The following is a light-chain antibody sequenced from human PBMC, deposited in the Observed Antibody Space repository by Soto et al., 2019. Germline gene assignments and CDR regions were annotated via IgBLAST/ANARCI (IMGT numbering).Light chain of an antibody. CDR1: QSISSY. Sequence: DIQMTQSPSSLSASVGDRATITCRASQSISSYLNWYQQKPGKAPKLLIYAASSLQSGVPSRFSGSGSGTDFTLTISSLQPEDFATYYCQQSYSTPITIGQGTQLEIK. V-gene: IGKV1-39*01. J-gene: IGKJ5*01. CDR3: QQSYSTPIT. CDR2: AAS.